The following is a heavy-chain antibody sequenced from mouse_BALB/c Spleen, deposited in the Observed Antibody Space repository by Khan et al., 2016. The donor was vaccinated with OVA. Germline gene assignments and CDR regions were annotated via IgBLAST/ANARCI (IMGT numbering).Heavy chain of an antibody. V-gene: IGHV9-3-1*01. CDR2: INTYTGEP. D-gene: IGHD1-1*01. Sequence: QIQLVQSGPELKQPGETVKISCKASGYIFTNYGMTWVKQAPGKGLKWMGWINTYTGEPTYADDFKGRFVFSLETSANTAYLQINNLKNEDTATYFCARTLYGSGYDYAMDYWGQGTSVTVSS. CDR1: GYIFTNYG. J-gene: IGHJ4*01. CDR3: ARTLYGSGYDYAMDY.